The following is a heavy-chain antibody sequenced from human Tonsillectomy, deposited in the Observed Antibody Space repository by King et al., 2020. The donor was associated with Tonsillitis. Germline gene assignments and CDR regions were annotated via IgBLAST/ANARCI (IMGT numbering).Heavy chain of an antibody. CDR2: IYYSGST. D-gene: IGHD2-15*01. Sequence: VQLQESGPGLVKPSQTLSLTCTVSGGSISSGGYYWSWIRQHPGKGLEWIGYIYYSGSTYYNPSLKSRVTISVDTSKNQFSLKLSSVTAADTAVYYCASSGGVYCSGGSCYSELLDYWGQGTLVTVSS. CDR1: GGSISSGGYY. V-gene: IGHV4-31*03. J-gene: IGHJ4*02. CDR3: ASSGGVYCSGGSCYSELLDY.